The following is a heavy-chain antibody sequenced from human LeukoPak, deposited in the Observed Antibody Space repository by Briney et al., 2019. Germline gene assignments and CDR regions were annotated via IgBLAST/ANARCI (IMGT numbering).Heavy chain of an antibody. D-gene: IGHD3-10*01. Sequence: GGSLRLSCTASGFTFGDYAMSWVRQAPGQGLEWVGFIRSKAYGGTTEYAASVKGRFTISRDDSKSIAYLQMNSLKTEDTAVYYCTRSLLWFGECRFDPWGQGTLVTVSS. V-gene: IGHV3-49*04. CDR2: IRSKAYGGTT. J-gene: IGHJ5*02. CDR3: TRSLLWFGECRFDP. CDR1: GFTFGDYA.